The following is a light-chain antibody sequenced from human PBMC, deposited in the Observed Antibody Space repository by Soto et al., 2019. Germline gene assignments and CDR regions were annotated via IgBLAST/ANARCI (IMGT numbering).Light chain of an antibody. J-gene: IGKJ1*01. CDR3: LQYYTTPSWT. Sequence: DIVMTQSPDSLAVSLGERATINCKSSQSVLYSSNNKNYLAWYQQKPGQPPKLLIYWASTRESGVPDRFSGSGSGTDFTLTISNLQAEDVAVYYCLQYYTTPSWTFGHGTKVEIK. CDR2: WAS. V-gene: IGKV4-1*01. CDR1: QSVLYSSNNKNY.